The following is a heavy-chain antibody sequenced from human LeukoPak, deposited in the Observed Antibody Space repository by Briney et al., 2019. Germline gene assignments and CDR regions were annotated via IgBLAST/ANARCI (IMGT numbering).Heavy chain of an antibody. J-gene: IGHJ4*02. CDR2: IYYSGST. CDR1: GGSISSYY. CDR3: ARDPGVGATTVGFDY. Sequence: SETLSLTCTVSGGSISSYYWSWIRQPPGKGLEWIGYIYYSGSTNYNPSPKSRVTISVDTSKNQFSLKLSSVTAADTAVYYCARDPGVGATTVGFDYWGQGTLVTVSS. D-gene: IGHD1-26*01. V-gene: IGHV4-59*12.